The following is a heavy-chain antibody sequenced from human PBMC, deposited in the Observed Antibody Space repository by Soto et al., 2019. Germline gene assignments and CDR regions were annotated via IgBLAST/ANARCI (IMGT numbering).Heavy chain of an antibody. CDR2: INPSGRST. D-gene: IGHD6-6*01. CDR1: GYTFTSYY. J-gene: IGHJ5*02. CDR3: ARGAEYSSSSSGRFDP. Sequence: ASVKVSCKASGYTFTSYYMHWVRQAPGQGLEWMGIINPSGRSTSYAQKFQGRVTMTRDTSTSTVYMELSSLRSEDTAGYYCARGAEYSSSSSGRFDPWGQGTLVTVSS. V-gene: IGHV1-46*01.